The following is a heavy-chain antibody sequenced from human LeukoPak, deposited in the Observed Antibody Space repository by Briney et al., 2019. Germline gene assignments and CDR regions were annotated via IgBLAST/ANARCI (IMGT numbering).Heavy chain of an antibody. D-gene: IGHD3-3*01. V-gene: IGHV3-21*01. J-gene: IGHJ6*02. CDR3: AREAYYDFWSGPNHPYGMDV. CDR1: GFTISSYS. CDR2: ISSSSSYI. Sequence: GGSLRLSCAASGFTISSYSMNWVRQAPGKGLEWVSSISSSSSYIYYADSVKGRFTISRDNAKNSLYLQMNSLRAEDTAVYYCAREAYYDFWSGPNHPYGMDVWGQGTTVTVSS.